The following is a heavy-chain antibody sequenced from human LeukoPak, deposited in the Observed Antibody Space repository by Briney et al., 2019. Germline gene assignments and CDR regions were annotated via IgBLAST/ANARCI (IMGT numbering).Heavy chain of an antibody. D-gene: IGHD6-13*01. CDR3: ARGTAATAGIDY. CDR1: GFNFSIYW. CDR2: NHTDWRAT. V-gene: IGHV3-74*01. Sequence: PGGTLRLSCAVSGFNFSIYWIHWVRQARGKGLVWVSHNHTDWRATTCGDSAKGRVTDYSDNEKNSLFLEMNSLRVEDTAVYYCARGTAATAGIDYWGQGSLVTVSS. J-gene: IGHJ4*02.